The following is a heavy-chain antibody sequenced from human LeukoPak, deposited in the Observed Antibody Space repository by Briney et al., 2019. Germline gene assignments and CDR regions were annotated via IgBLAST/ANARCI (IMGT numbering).Heavy chain of an antibody. J-gene: IGHJ4*02. CDR1: GGSFSGYY. Sequence: KPSETLSLTCAVYGGSFSGYYWSWIRQPPGKGLWWIGEINNSGSTNYNPSLKSRVTISVDTSKNQFSLKLSSVTAADTAVYYCARVRYSYGSDYWGQGTLVTVSS. CDR2: INNSGST. D-gene: IGHD5-18*01. CDR3: ARVRYSYGSDY. V-gene: IGHV4-34*01.